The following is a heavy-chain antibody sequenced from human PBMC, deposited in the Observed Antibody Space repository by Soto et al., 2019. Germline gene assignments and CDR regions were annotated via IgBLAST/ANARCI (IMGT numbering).Heavy chain of an antibody. CDR3: ARDLGNTITFGGVIESYYLDY. V-gene: IGHV3-48*01. CDR1: GFTFSSYS. CDR2: ISSSSSTI. D-gene: IGHD3-16*02. Sequence: GGSLRLSCAASGFTFSSYSMNWVRQAPGKGLEWVSYISSSSSTIYYADSVKGRLTISRDNAKNSLYLQMNSLRAEDTAVYYCARDLGNTITFGGVIESYYLDYWGQGTLVNVS. J-gene: IGHJ4*02.